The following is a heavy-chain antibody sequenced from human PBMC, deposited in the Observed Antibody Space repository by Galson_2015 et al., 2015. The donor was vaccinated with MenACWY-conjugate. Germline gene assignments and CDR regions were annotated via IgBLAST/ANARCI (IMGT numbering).Heavy chain of an antibody. CDR1: GFTFNNYW. Sequence: SLRLSCAASGFTFNNYWLSWVGHVPGKGPEWVANIKQDGSEEYYVDSVRGRFTISRDNAKSSLFLQMNSLRAEDTAVYYCARDLGFYCSHNDCYSPYWGQGTLVTVSS. D-gene: IGHD2-15*01. CDR2: IKQDGSEE. V-gene: IGHV3-7*03. J-gene: IGHJ4*02. CDR3: ARDLGFYCSHNDCYSPY.